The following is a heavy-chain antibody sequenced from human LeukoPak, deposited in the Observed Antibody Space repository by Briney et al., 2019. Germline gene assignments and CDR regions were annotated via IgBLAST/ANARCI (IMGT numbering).Heavy chain of an antibody. Sequence: SETLSLTCSVSGGSISSYYWSWIRQPPGKGLEWIGYIHYSGSTNHNPSLKSRVTIPVDTSENQFSLKLTSVTAADTAVYFCARDLPFDYWGQGTLVTVSS. CDR2: IHYSGST. J-gene: IGHJ4*02. V-gene: IGHV4-59*01. CDR3: ARDLPFDY. CDR1: GGSISSYY.